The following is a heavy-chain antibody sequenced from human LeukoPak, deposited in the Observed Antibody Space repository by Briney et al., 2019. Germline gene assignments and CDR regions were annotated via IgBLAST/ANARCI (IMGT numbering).Heavy chain of an antibody. Sequence: WESLRLSCAASGFTFSGHWMSWVRQAPGKGLEWVANINQGGSDKYYVDSVKGRFTISRDNANNLLYLQMNSLRGEDTAVYYCTRDRSRAEDDWGQGTLVTVSS. CDR2: INQGGSDK. D-gene: IGHD1-14*01. CDR3: TRDRSRAEDD. V-gene: IGHV3-7*01. CDR1: GFTFSGHW. J-gene: IGHJ4*02.